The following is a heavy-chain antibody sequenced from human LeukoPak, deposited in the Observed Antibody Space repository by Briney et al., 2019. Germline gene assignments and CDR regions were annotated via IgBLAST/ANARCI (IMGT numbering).Heavy chain of an antibody. CDR1: GGTFSSYA. CDR2: IIPIFGTA. Sequence: SVKVSCKASGGTFSSYAISWVRQAPGQGLEWMGGIIPIFGTANYAQKFQGRVTITTDESTSTAYMELSRLTSDDTAVYYCASGGERYSSGWYGDYWGQGTLVTVSS. J-gene: IGHJ4*02. CDR3: ASGGERYSSGWYGDY. D-gene: IGHD6-19*01. V-gene: IGHV1-69*05.